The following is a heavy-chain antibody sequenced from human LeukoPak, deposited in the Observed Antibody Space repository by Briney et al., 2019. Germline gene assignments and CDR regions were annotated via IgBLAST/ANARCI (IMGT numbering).Heavy chain of an antibody. CDR2: IYSDGST. D-gene: IGHD6-6*01. V-gene: IGHV3-53*01. Sequence: GGSLRLSCAASGFTVSTNYMSWVRQAPGKKLEWVSDIYSDGSTFYADSVKGRFTISRDNSKNTLYLQMNSLRAEDAAVYYCARGGIAARSSFFDYWGQGTLVTVSS. J-gene: IGHJ4*02. CDR3: ARGGIAARSSFFDY. CDR1: GFTVSTNY.